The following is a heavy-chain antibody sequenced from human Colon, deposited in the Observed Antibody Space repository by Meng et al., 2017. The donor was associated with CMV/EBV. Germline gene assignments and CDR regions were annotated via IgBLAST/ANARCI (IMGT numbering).Heavy chain of an antibody. J-gene: IGHJ4*02. CDR3: VRDLTGEEDY. Sequence: LTCAVSGGSLGRHYWSWIRQSPGKGLEWIGDINTSGRPNYNPSLKSRVTISIDTSRNQFSLNLNSVTAADTAVYYCVRDLTGEEDYWGQGNPVTVSS. CDR1: GGSLGRHY. CDR2: INTSGRP. V-gene: IGHV4-34*01. D-gene: IGHD7-27*01.